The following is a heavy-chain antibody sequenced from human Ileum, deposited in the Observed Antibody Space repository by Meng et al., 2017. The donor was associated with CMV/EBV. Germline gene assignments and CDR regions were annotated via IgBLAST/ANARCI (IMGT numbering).Heavy chain of an antibody. CDR3: ARGHCSGGSCYSRYWFLDL. CDR1: FLISW. V-gene: IGHV3-7*01. Sequence: FLISWLSWFPPAPGKGLEWVANINQDGSEKYYVDSVKGRFTISRDNAKNSLYLQMNSLRADDTAVYFCARGHCSGGSCYSRYWFLDLWGRGTLVTVSS. CDR2: INQDGSEK. J-gene: IGHJ2*01. D-gene: IGHD2-15*01.